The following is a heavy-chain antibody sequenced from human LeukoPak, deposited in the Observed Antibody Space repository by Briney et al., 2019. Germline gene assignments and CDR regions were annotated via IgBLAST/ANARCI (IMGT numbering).Heavy chain of an antibody. D-gene: IGHD3-3*01. J-gene: IGHJ4*02. CDR3: ARGLASGYPPIPFDY. CDR1: GESFSGYY. V-gene: IGHV4-34*12. Sequence: SETLSLTCVVYGESFSGYYWTWIRQPPGKGLEWIGEIIDTGSTKYNSSPKSRVTISVDTSKNGFSLNLTSVTAADTAIYYCARGLASGYPPIPFDYWGQGTLVTVSS. CDR2: IIDTGST.